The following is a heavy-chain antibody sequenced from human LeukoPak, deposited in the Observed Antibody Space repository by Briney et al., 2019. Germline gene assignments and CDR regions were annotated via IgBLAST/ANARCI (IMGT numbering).Heavy chain of an antibody. J-gene: IGHJ3*02. V-gene: IGHV3-30*02. CDR2: IRYDGSNK. CDR3: ARTIAAAEAFDI. D-gene: IGHD6-13*01. Sequence: GGSLRLSCAASGFTFSSYGMHWIRQAPGKGLEWVAFIRYDGSNKYYADPVKRRFTISRDNSKTTLCLQMNSLRAEDTAVYYCARTIAAAEAFDIWGQGTMVTVSS. CDR1: GFTFSSYG.